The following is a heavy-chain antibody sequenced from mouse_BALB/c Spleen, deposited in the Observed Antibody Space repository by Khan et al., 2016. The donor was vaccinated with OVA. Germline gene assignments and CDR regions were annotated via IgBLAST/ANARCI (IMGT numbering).Heavy chain of an antibody. V-gene: IGHV1-4*01. Sequence: VQLQESGAELARPGASVKMSCKASGYTFTSYTIHWIKLRPGQGLEWIGFINPSNGYTNYNQKFKDKATLTADKSSTTVYMQRSSLTSDDSAVYNWVRDGAYHRNDGWFAYWGQGTLVTVSA. CDR1: GYTFTSYT. J-gene: IGHJ3*01. CDR3: VRDGAYHRNDGWFAY. CDR2: INPSNGYT. D-gene: IGHD2-14*01.